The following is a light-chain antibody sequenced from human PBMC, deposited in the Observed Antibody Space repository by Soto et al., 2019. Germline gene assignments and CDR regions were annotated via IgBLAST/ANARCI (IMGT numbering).Light chain of an antibody. CDR1: QSVSSN. Sequence: ETVLTQSPATLSVSPGERATLSCRASQSVSSNLAWYQQKPGQAPRLLIYGASTRATGIPARFSGSGSGTEFTLTISSLQSEDFEVYSCQQYNNWPKTFGQGTKV. CDR3: QQYNNWPKT. J-gene: IGKJ1*01. CDR2: GAS. V-gene: IGKV3-15*01.